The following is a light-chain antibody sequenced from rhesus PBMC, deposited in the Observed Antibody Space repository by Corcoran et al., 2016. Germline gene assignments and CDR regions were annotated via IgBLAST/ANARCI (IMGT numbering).Light chain of an antibody. CDR3: QQYNNWPLT. CDR2: ATS. CDR1: QSVSSD. J-gene: IGKJ4*01. Sequence: EIVMTQTPATLSLSPGETATLSCRASQSVSSDLAWYQQKPGQTPSLLIYATSHRATGISARFSGRGSGTDCTLTISSLESEDLAVYYCQQYNNWPLTFGGGTKVEIK. V-gene: IGKV3-42*02.